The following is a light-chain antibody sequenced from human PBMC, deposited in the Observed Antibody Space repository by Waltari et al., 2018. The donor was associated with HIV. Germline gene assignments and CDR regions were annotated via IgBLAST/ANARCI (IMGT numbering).Light chain of an antibody. CDR1: SSNIGSKY. Sequence: QSVLTQPPSASGTPGQRVTISCSGSSSNIGSKYVYWYQQLPGTAPKLLIYRNSQRPSGVPDRFSGSKSGTSASLAISGLRSEDEADYYCAAWDDSLGGLLFGGGTKLTVL. J-gene: IGLJ2*01. CDR3: AAWDDSLGGLL. CDR2: RNS. V-gene: IGLV1-47*01.